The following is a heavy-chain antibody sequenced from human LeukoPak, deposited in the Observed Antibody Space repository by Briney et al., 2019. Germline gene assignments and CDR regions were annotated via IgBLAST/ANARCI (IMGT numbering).Heavy chain of an antibody. J-gene: IGHJ5*02. D-gene: IGHD3-3*01. CDR1: GYTFTGYY. Sequence: ASVKVSCNASGYTFTGYYMHWVRQAPGQGLEWMGWINPNSGGTNYAQKFQGRVTMTRDTSISTAYMELSRLRSDDTAVYYCASARGITIFGVVIGWFDPWGQGTLVTVSS. CDR2: INPNSGGT. CDR3: ASARGITIFGVVIGWFDP. V-gene: IGHV1-2*02.